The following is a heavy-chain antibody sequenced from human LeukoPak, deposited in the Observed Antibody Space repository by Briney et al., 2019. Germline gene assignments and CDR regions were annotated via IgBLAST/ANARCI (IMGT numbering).Heavy chain of an antibody. CDR1: GFTFSSYE. V-gene: IGHV3-48*03. CDR3: AGGYNTGWYYFDY. CDR2: ISSSGTTK. J-gene: IGHJ4*02. Sequence: GGSLRLSCAASGFTFSSYEMNWVRQAPGKGLEWLSYISSSGTTKYYADSVKGQFTISRDNSKNTLYLQMSSLRAEDTALYYCAGGYNTGWYYFDYWGQGTLVTVSS. D-gene: IGHD6-19*01.